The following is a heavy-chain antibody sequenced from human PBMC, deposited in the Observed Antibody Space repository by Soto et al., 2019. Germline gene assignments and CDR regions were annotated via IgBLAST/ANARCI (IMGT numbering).Heavy chain of an antibody. CDR2: IVVGSGNA. Sequence: SVKVSGKASGFTFTSSAVQWVRQARGERLEWIGWIVVGSGNANYAQKFQERVTITRDMSTSTAYMELSSLRSEDTAVYYCAADQGGDRYYYYYGMDVWGQGTTVTVSS. J-gene: IGHJ6*02. D-gene: IGHD4-17*01. CDR1: GFTFTSSA. CDR3: AADQGGDRYYYYYGMDV. V-gene: IGHV1-58*01.